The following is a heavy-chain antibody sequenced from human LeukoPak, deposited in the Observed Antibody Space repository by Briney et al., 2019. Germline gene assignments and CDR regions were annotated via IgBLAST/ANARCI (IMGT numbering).Heavy chain of an antibody. V-gene: IGHV3-7*01. D-gene: IGHD3-22*01. CDR3: SRGPTVTMTPGDFDS. Sequence: GGSLRLSCAAYGFTFRRYWMSWVRQAPGRGLEWVANIKQDGSEKYYVDSVKGRFTISRDNAKNSLYLQMNSLRDEDTAMYYCSRGPTVTMTPGDFDSWGLGTLVTVSS. CDR1: GFTFRRYW. CDR2: IKQDGSEK. J-gene: IGHJ4*02.